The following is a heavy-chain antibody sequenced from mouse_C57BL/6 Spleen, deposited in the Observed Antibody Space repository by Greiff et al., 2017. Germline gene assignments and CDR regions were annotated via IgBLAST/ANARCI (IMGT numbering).Heavy chain of an antibody. CDR3: ARIYGSRPYWYFDV. D-gene: IGHD1-1*01. CDR2: ISSGSSTI. V-gene: IGHV5-17*01. J-gene: IGHJ1*03. Sequence: EVKLMESGGGLVKPGGSLKLSCAASGFTFSDYGMHWGRPATEKGLEWVAYISSGSSTIYYADTVKGAFTISRDNAKNTLFLQMTSLRSEDMAMYYCARIYGSRPYWYFDVWGTGTTFTVSS. CDR1: GFTFSDYG.